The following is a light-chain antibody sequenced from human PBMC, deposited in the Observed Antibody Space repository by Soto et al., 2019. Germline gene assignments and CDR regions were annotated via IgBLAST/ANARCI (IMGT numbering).Light chain of an antibody. Sequence: DIVLTQSPATLSLSPGERATLSCRASQSVSSYLAWYQQKPGQAPRLLIYDASNMATGIPARFSGSGSGTDFTLTISSLEPEDFAVYYCQQRSNWPPLITFGQGTRLEIK. CDR2: DAS. CDR3: QQRSNWPPLIT. CDR1: QSVSSY. V-gene: IGKV3-11*01. J-gene: IGKJ5*01.